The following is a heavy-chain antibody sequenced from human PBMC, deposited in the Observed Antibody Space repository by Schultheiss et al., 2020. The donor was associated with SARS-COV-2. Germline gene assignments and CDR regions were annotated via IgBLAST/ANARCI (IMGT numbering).Heavy chain of an antibody. D-gene: IGHD2-2*01. CDR3: AKATSVVVVPYFDY. V-gene: IGHV3-33*06. CDR1: GFTFSSYG. Sequence: GESLKISCAASGFTFSSYGMHWVRQAPGKGLEWVAVIWYDGSNKYYADSVKGRFTISRDNSKNTLYLQMNSLRAEDTAVYYCAKATSVVVVPYFDYWGQGTPVTVSS. J-gene: IGHJ4*02. CDR2: IWYDGSNK.